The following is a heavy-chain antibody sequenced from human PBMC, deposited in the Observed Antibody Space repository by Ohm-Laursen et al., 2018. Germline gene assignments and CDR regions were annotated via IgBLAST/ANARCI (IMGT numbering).Heavy chain of an antibody. CDR3: ASTAGPTFFDY. CDR2: IYYSGST. D-gene: IGHD3-16*01. V-gene: IGHV4-59*01. J-gene: IGHJ4*02. Sequence: GTLSLTCTVSGGSISSYYWSWIRQPPGKGLEWIGYIYYSGSTNYNPSLKSRVTISVDTSKNQFSLKLSSVTAADTAVYYCASTAGPTFFDYWGQGTLVTVSS. CDR1: GGSISSYY.